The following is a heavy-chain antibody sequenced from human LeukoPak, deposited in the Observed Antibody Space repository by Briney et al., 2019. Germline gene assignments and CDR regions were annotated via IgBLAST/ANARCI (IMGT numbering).Heavy chain of an antibody. CDR3: ARGSGSYNRAFDI. CDR2: INHSGST. D-gene: IGHD1-26*01. CDR1: GGSFSGYY. Sequence: SETLSLTCAVYGGSFSGYYLSWIRQPPGKGLEWMGEINHSGSTNYNPSLKSRVTISVDTSKNQFSLKLSSVTAADTAVYYCARGSGSYNRAFDIWGQGTMVTVYS. V-gene: IGHV4-34*01. J-gene: IGHJ3*02.